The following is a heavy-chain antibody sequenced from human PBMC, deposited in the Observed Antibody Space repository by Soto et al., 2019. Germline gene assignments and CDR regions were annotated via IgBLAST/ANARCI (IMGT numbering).Heavy chain of an antibody. CDR1: GGSFSGYY. CDR3: ARGNFIAARGYYYYYYGMDV. Sequence: TSETLSLTCAVYGGSFSGYYWSWIRQPPGKGLEWIGEINHSGSTNYNPSLKSRVTISVDTSKNQFSLKLSSVTAADTAVYYCARGNFIAARGYYYYYYGMDVWGQGTTVTVSS. J-gene: IGHJ6*02. V-gene: IGHV4-34*01. D-gene: IGHD6-6*01. CDR2: INHSGST.